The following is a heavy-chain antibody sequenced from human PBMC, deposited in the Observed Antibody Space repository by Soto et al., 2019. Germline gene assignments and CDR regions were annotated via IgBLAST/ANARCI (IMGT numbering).Heavy chain of an antibody. V-gene: IGHV1-8*01. CDR1: GYTFTSFD. CDR2: MNPNSGNT. Sequence: GASVKVSCKASGYTFTSFDINWVRQATGQGLEWMGWMNPNSGNTGSAQKFQGRVTMTRDTSITTAYMELTSLRSEDTAVYYCARGLLVRGRIYYYDMDVWGQGTTVTVSS. J-gene: IGHJ6*02. D-gene: IGHD3-10*01. CDR3: ARGLLVRGRIYYYDMDV.